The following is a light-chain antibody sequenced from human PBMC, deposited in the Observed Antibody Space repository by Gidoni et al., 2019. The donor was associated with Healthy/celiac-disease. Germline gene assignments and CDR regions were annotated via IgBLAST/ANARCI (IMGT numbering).Light chain of an antibody. J-gene: IGLJ2*01. V-gene: IGLV3-21*03. CDR1: NIGSKS. Sequence: SYVLTQPPSGSVAPGKTARITCGGNNIGSKSVHWYQQKPGQAPVLVVYDGSARPSGIPERFSGSNSGNTATLTISRVEAGDEADYYCQVWDSSSDHDVVFGGGTKLTVL. CDR2: DGS. CDR3: QVWDSSSDHDVV.